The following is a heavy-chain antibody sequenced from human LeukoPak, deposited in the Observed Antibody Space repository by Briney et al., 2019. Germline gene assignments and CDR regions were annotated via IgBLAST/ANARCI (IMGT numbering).Heavy chain of an antibody. CDR1: EFTFSSYW. Sequence: GGSLRLSCAASEFTFSSYWMHWVRHAPGKGLVWVSRINSDGSSTNYADSVKGRFTISRDNAKNRVYLQMNSLRAEDTAVYYCATSTYCSGGSCYSRTFQYWGQGTLVTVSS. J-gene: IGHJ4*02. CDR3: ATSTYCSGGSCYSRTFQY. CDR2: INSDGSST. D-gene: IGHD2-15*01. V-gene: IGHV3-74*01.